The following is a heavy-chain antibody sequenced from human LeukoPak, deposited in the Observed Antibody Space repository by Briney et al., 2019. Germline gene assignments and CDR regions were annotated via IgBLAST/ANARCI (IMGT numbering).Heavy chain of an antibody. CDR1: GFTFSSYS. V-gene: IGHV3-21*04. CDR2: ISSSSSYI. CDR3: ASHHSSSGWYGIDY. Sequence: GGSLRLSCAASGFTFSSYSMNWVRQAPGKGLEWVSSISSSSSYIYYADSVKGRFTISRDNAKNSLYLQMNSLRAEDTAVYYCASHHSSSGWYGIDYWGQGTLVTVSS. D-gene: IGHD6-19*01. J-gene: IGHJ4*02.